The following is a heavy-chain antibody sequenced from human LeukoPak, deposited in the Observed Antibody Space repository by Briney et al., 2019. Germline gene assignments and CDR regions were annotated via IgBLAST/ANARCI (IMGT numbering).Heavy chain of an antibody. CDR2: ISSSSSYI. Sequence: GGSLRLCCAASGFTFSSYSMNWVRQAPGKGLEWVSSISSSSSYIYYADSVKGRFTISRDNAKNSLYLQMNSLRAEDTAVYYCARPRGGYSYGYNYWGQGTLVTVSS. V-gene: IGHV3-21*01. CDR1: GFTFSSYS. D-gene: IGHD5-18*01. J-gene: IGHJ4*02. CDR3: ARPRGGYSYGYNY.